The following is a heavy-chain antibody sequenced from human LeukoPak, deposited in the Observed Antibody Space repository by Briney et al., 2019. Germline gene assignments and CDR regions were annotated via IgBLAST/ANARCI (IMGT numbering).Heavy chain of an antibody. CDR2: FYGSGST. CDR3: ARFFSGYNSDAFDI. Sequence: SETLSLTCAVSGGSISNAAYYWSWIRQPPGKGLEWIGYFYGSGSTNYNPSLKSRVTISVDTSKNQFSLKLSSVTAADTAVYYCARFFSGYNSDAFDIWGQGTMVTVSS. CDR1: GGSISNAAYY. V-gene: IGHV4-61*08. D-gene: IGHD5-24*01. J-gene: IGHJ3*02.